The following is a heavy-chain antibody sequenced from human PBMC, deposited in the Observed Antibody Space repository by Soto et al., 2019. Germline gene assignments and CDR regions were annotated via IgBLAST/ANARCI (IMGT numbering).Heavy chain of an antibody. V-gene: IGHV1-69*13. CDR3: ARDTVNYYDSSGYYYMGY. CDR1: GGTFSSDA. CDR2: IIPIFCTA. Sequence: SVKVSCKASGGTFSSDAISWVRQAPGQGLEWMGGIIPIFCTANYAQKFQGRVTITADESTSTAYMELSSLRSEATAVYYCARDTVNYYDSSGYYYMGYWG. D-gene: IGHD3-22*01. J-gene: IGHJ4*01.